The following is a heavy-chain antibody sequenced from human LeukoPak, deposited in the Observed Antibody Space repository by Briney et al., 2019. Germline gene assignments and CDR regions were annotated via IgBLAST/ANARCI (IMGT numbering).Heavy chain of an antibody. D-gene: IGHD2-21*02. CDR3: ARACGGDCYLADY. V-gene: IGHV3-21*01. CDR1: GFTYTSYS. J-gene: IGHJ4*02. Sequence: SEGSLRLSCAASGFTYTSYSMNWVRQAPGKGLEWVSSISRTSNYIYYADSVKGRFTIAGDNAKNSLYLQMNSLRAEDSAVYYCARACGGDCYLADYWGQGTLVTVSS. CDR2: ISRTSNYI.